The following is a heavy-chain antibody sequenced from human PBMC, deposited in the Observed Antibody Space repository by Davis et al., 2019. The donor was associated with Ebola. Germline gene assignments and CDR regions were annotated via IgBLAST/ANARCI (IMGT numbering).Heavy chain of an antibody. V-gene: IGHV3-73*01. D-gene: IGHD6-19*01. J-gene: IGHJ4*02. CDR1: GFTFSGAA. Sequence: GGSLRLSCTASGFTFSGAALHWVRQASGKGLEWIGRIRSKSNSYATAYAASVEGRFTISRDDSKNTAYLQMNSLRTEETALYYCTRLYGNGWTGVDYWGQGTLVTVSS. CDR3: TRLYGNGWTGVDY. CDR2: IRSKSNSYAT.